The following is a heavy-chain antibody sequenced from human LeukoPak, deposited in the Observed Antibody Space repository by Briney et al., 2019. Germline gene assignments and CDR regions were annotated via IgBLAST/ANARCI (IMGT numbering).Heavy chain of an antibody. D-gene: IGHD3-22*01. CDR3: ARGLYYYDSSGYYYLGY. CDR1: GFTFDDYG. J-gene: IGHJ4*02. V-gene: IGHV3-20*04. CDR2: INWNGGST. Sequence: GGSLRLSCAASGFTFDDYGMSWVRQAPGKGLEWVSGINWNGGSTGYADSVKGRFTISRDNAKNSLYLQMNSLRAEDTALYYCARGLYYYDSSGYYYLGYWGQGTLVTVSS.